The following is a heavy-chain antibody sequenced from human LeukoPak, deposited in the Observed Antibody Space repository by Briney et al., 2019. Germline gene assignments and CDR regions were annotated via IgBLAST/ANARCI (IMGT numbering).Heavy chain of an antibody. V-gene: IGHV4-39*07. CDR1: GASISGSAYY. Sequence: SETLSLTCTVSGASISGSAYYWGWIRLPPGKGLEWIGEINHSGSTNYNPSLKSRVTISVDTSKNQFSLKLSSVTAADTAVYYCARGGPDDSFDYWGQGTLVTVSS. D-gene: IGHD3-22*01. CDR3: ARGGPDDSFDY. CDR2: INHSGST. J-gene: IGHJ4*02.